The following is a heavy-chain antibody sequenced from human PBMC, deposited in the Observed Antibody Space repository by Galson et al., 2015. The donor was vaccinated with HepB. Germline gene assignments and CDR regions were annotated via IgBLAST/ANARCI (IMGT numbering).Heavy chain of an antibody. CDR2: IIPMFGTA. CDR3: ASKVGYCTNGVCSPENYYYYYYGMDV. Sequence: SVKVSCKASGGTFSSYAISWVRQAPGQGLEWMGGIIPMFGTANYAQKFQGRVTITAGESTSTAYMELSSLRSEDTAVYYCASKVGYCTNGVCSPENYYYYYYGMDVWGQGTTVTVSS. V-gene: IGHV1-69*13. CDR1: GGTFSSYA. D-gene: IGHD2-8*01. J-gene: IGHJ6*02.